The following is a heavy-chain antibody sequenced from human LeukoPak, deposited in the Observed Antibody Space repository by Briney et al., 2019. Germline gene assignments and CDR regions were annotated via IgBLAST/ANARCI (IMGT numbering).Heavy chain of an antibody. D-gene: IGHD3-10*01. Sequence: SETLSLTCAVSGYSISSDYYWGWIRQPPGKGLEWIGSIYHSGSTYYNPSLKSRVTISVDTSKNQFSLKLSSVTAADTAVYYCASSNKNGSTQRDYYYGMDVWGKGTTVTVSS. J-gene: IGHJ6*04. CDR2: IYHSGST. CDR1: GYSISSDYY. V-gene: IGHV4-38-2*01. CDR3: ASSNKNGSTQRDYYYGMDV.